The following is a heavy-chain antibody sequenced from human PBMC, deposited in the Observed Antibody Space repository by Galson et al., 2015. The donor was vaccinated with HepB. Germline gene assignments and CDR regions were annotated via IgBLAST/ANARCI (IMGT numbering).Heavy chain of an antibody. CDR2: ISRSRSTI. CDR3: ARDPAPDSSNWNYFDY. CDR1: GFTFSSYN. Sequence: SLRLSCAASGFTFSSYNMNWVRQAPGKGLEWVSYISRSRSTIYYADSVRGRFTISRDNAKNSLYLQMHSLRDEDTAVYYCARDPAPDSSNWNYFDYWGQGTLVTVSS. D-gene: IGHD6-13*01. J-gene: IGHJ4*02. V-gene: IGHV3-48*02.